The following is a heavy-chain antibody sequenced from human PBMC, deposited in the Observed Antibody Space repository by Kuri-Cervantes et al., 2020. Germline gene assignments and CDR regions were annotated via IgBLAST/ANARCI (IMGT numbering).Heavy chain of an antibody. CDR1: GFSFSSYG. V-gene: IGHV3-30*05. CDR2: ISYDGSNK. CDR3: ARESIAAAGIG. J-gene: IGHJ4*02. Sequence: GGSLRLSCAASGFSFSSYGMSWVRQAPGKGLEWVAVISYDGSNKYYADSVKGRFTISRDNSKNTLYLQMNSLRAEDTAVYYCARESIAAAGIGWGQGTLVTVSS. D-gene: IGHD6-13*01.